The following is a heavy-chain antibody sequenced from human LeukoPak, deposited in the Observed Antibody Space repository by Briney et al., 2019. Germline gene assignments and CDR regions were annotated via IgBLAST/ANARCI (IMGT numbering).Heavy chain of an antibody. J-gene: IGHJ5*01. CDR2: INPNIGDA. CDR1: GYTFTGYF. D-gene: IGHD2-21*02. V-gene: IGHV1-2*02. Sequence: GASVKVSCKASGYTFTGYFMHWVRQAPGQGLELMGWINPNIGDASYAQKFQGRVTMTRDRSINTAYMELSRLTSDDTAVYYCARMDLDGGDSIGFDSWGQGTLVTVSS. CDR3: ARMDLDGGDSIGFDS.